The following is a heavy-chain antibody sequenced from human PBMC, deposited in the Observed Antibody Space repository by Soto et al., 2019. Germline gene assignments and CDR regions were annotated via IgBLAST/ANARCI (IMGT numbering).Heavy chain of an antibody. CDR3: ARVAYDSSGYKIDY. V-gene: IGHV3-74*01. D-gene: IGHD3-22*01. CDR2: INSDGSST. CDR1: GFTFSSYW. J-gene: IGHJ4*02. Sequence: GGSLRLSCAASGFTFSSYWMHWVRQAPGKGLVWVSRINSDGSSTSYADSVKGRFTISRDNAKNTLYLQMNSLRAEDTAVYYCARVAYDSSGYKIDYWGQGTLVTVSS.